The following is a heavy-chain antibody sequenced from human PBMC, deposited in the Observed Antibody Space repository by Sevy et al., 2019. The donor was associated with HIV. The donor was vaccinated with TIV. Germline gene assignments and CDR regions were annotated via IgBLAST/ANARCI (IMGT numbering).Heavy chain of an antibody. J-gene: IGHJ4*02. CDR3: ARTFSFSWYDY. V-gene: IGHV3-21*01. CDR2: ISTSSNNI. CDR1: EFAFNIHN. Sequence: GGSLRLSCVASEFAFNIHNMNWVRQAPGKGLEWVSSISTSSNNIYYADSVEGRFTISRDNAKNSLYLQMNSLRAEDTAVYYCARTFSFSWYDYWGQGTLVTVSS. D-gene: IGHD6-13*01.